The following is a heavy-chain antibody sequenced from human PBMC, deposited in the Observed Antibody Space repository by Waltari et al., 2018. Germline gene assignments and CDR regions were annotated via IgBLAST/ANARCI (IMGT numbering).Heavy chain of an antibody. D-gene: IGHD2-2*01. CDR2: INHRGST. Sequence: QVQLQQWGAGLLKPSETLSLTCAVYGGSFSGYYWSWIRQPPGKGLEWIGEINHRGSTNTNPSLKSRVTISVDTSKNQFSLKLSSVTAADTAVYYCARGTDPLINIVVVPAAEYYFDYWGQGTLVTVSS. CDR1: GGSFSGYY. J-gene: IGHJ4*02. CDR3: ARGTDPLINIVVVPAAEYYFDY. V-gene: IGHV4-34*01.